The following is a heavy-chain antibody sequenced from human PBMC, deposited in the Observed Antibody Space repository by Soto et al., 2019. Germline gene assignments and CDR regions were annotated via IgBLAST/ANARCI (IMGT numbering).Heavy chain of an antibody. CDR1: GYSFTSYW. J-gene: IGHJ6*02. D-gene: IGHD2-2*01. Sequence: PGESLKISCKGSGYSFTSYWIGWVRQMPGKGLEWMGIIYPGDSDTRYSPSLQGQVTISADKSISTAYLQWSSLKASDTAMYYCARHLTDIVVVPAAIYGMDVWGQGTTVTVSS. CDR2: IYPGDSDT. CDR3: ARHLTDIVVVPAAIYGMDV. V-gene: IGHV5-51*01.